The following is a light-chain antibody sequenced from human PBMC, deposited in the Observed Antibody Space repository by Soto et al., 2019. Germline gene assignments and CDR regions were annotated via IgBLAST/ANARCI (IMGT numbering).Light chain of an antibody. V-gene: IGKV1-39*01. J-gene: IGKJ1*01. CDR1: QSISSY. CDR2: AAS. Sequence: DIQMTQSPSSLSASVGDRVTITCRASQSISSYLNWYQQKPGKAPKLLIYAASSLQSGVPSRFSGSGSGTDFTLTISRLEPEDFAVYYCQQYGSSPVTFGQGTKV. CDR3: QQYGSSPVT.